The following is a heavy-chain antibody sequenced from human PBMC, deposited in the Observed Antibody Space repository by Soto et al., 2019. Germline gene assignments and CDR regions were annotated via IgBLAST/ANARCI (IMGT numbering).Heavy chain of an antibody. D-gene: IGHD2-8*01. V-gene: IGHV1-18*01. CDR3: ARDGRNGGYLDD. CDR1: GYTFNSYG. CDR2: ISVYNGNT. J-gene: IGHJ4*02. Sequence: QVQLVQSGAEVKRPGASVKVSCKASGYTFNSYGISWVRHAPGQGLEWLGWISVYNGNTNYAQKVQGRVTMTTDTSTSTAYMELRSLRPDDTAVYYCARDGRNGGYLDDWGQGTVVTVSS.